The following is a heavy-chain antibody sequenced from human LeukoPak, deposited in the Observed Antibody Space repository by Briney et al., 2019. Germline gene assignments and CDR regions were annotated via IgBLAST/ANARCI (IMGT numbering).Heavy chain of an antibody. V-gene: IGHV3-23*01. Sequence: PGGSLRLSCAASGFTFSSYAMNWVRQAPGKGLEWVSAISGSGGSTYYADSVKGRFTISRDNSKNSLYLQMNSLRAEDTAVYYCARAGGWGYSSSSGYYFDYWGQGTLVTVSS. D-gene: IGHD6-6*01. J-gene: IGHJ4*02. CDR3: ARAGGWGYSSSSGYYFDY. CDR1: GFTFSSYA. CDR2: ISGSGGST.